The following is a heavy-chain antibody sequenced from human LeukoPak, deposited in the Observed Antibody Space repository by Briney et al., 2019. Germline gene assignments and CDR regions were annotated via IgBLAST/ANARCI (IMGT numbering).Heavy chain of an antibody. CDR3: TTDAGYYCSGGSCYSSPYYYYMDV. J-gene: IGHJ6*03. CDR2: IKSKTDGGTT. CDR1: GFTFSNAW. V-gene: IGHV3-15*01. D-gene: IGHD2-15*01. Sequence: TGGSLRLSCAASGFTFSNAWMSWVRQAPGKGLEWVGRIKSKTDGGTTDYAAPVKGRFTISRDDSKNTLYLQMNSLKTEDTAVYYCTTDAGYYCSGGSCYSSPYYYYMDVWGKGTTVTVSS.